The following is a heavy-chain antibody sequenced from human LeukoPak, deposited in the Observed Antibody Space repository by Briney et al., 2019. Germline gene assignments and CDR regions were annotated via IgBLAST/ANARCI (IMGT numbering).Heavy chain of an antibody. CDR2: IYSGGST. Sequence: PGGSLRLSCAASGFTVSSNYMSWVRQAPGKGLEWVSVIYSGGSTYYADSVKGRFTISRDNSKNTLYLQMNSLRAEDTAVYYCARQQSQVTYYYYYMDVWGKGTTVTVSS. V-gene: IGHV3-66*02. D-gene: IGHD4-11*01. J-gene: IGHJ6*03. CDR3: ARQQSQVTYYYYYMDV. CDR1: GFTVSSNY.